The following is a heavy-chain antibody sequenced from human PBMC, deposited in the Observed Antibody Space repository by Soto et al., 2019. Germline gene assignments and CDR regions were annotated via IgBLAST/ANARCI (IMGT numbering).Heavy chain of an antibody. V-gene: IGHV3-23*01. CDR1: GFAFSSHP. J-gene: IGHJ3*02. Sequence: GGSLRLSCAASGFAFSSHPMSWVRQTPERGLEWVSGISDGGDLTYNADSVKGRFTISRDNSKNTLFLQMNSLRVEDTGIYYCARRAFGSSRSFDIWGQGTMVTV. CDR2: ISDGGDLT. CDR3: ARRAFGSSRSFDI. D-gene: IGHD6-6*01.